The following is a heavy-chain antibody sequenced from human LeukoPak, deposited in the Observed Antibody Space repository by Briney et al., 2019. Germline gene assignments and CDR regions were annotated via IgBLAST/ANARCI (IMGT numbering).Heavy chain of an antibody. V-gene: IGHV1-46*01. J-gene: IGHJ4*02. CDR1: GYTFTSYY. CDR2: INPSGGST. Sequence: ASVKVSCKASGYTFTSYYMHWVRQAPRQGLEWMGIINPSGGSTSYAQKFQGRVTMTRDTSTSTVYMELSNLRSEDTAVYYCARAGDTAMVSSYWGQGTLVTVSS. D-gene: IGHD5-18*01. CDR3: ARAGDTAMVSSY.